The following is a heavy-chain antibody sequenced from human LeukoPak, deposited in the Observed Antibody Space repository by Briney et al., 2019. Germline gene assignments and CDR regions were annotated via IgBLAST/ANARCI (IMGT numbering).Heavy chain of an antibody. D-gene: IGHD2-2*01. V-gene: IGHV1-8*01. CDR1: GYTFTSYD. CDR3: ARGGYCSSTSCSFHSWFDP. J-gene: IGHJ5*02. CDR2: MNPNSGNT. Sequence: GASVKVSCKASGYTFTSYDINWVRQATGQGLEWMGWMNPNSGNTDYAQKFQGRVTMTRNTSISTAYMELSSLRSEDTAVYYCARGGYCSSTSCSFHSWFDPWGQGTLVTVSS.